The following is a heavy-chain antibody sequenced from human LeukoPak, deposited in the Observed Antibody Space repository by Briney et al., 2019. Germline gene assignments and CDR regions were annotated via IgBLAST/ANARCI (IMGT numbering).Heavy chain of an antibody. Sequence: PSETLSLTCTVSGGSISSSSYYWGWIRQPPGKGLEWIGSIYYSGSTYYNPSLKSRVTISVDTSKNQFSLKLSSVTAADTAVYYCARDADTMRYSGHWFDPWGQGTLVTVSS. CDR1: GGSISSSSYY. J-gene: IGHJ5*02. V-gene: IGHV4-39*07. D-gene: IGHD3-9*01. CDR3: ARDADTMRYSGHWFDP. CDR2: IYYSGST.